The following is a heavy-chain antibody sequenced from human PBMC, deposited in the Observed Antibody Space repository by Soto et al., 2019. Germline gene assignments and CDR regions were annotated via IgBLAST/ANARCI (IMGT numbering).Heavy chain of an antibody. V-gene: IGHV3-23*01. CDR1: GCPFSDYA. J-gene: IGHJ4*02. Sequence: EGSLRRSCTASGCPFSDYALSRVRHAPGKGLEWVSVISAGGSTYYADSVKGRFTVSRANSKNTLYLQMNRLRAEDTAVYYCANVPIWWSSTRCYTERFDYWGQGTLSTVSS. CDR2: ISAGGST. D-gene: IGHD2-2*02. CDR3: ANVPIWWSSTRCYTERFDY.